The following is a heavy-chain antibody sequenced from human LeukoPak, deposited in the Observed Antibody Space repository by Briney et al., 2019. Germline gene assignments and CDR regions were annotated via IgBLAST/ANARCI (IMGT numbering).Heavy chain of an antibody. V-gene: IGHV3-30*03. CDR3: ARDPGYYYGMDV. CDR1: GFTISNYD. J-gene: IGHJ6*02. D-gene: IGHD3-10*01. CDR2: ISYDGSNK. Sequence: GGSLRLSCAASGFTISNYDMHWVRQAPGKGLEWVALISYDGSNKYYADSVKGRFTISRDNSKNTLYLQMNSLRAEDTAVYYCARDPGYYYGMDVWGQGTTVTVSS.